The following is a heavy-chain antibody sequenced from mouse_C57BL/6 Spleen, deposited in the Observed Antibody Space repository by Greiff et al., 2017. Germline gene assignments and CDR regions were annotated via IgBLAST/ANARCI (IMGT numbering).Heavy chain of an antibody. Sequence: QVQLKQPGAELVMPGASVKLSCKASGYTFTSYWMHWVKQRPGQGLEWIGEIDPSDSYTNYNQKFKGKSTLTVDKSSSTAYMQLSSLTSEDSAVYYCARKRGDGYYDYFDYWGQGTTLTVSS. J-gene: IGHJ2*01. CDR2: IDPSDSYT. CDR3: ARKRGDGYYDYFDY. D-gene: IGHD2-3*01. CDR1: GYTFTSYW. V-gene: IGHV1-69*01.